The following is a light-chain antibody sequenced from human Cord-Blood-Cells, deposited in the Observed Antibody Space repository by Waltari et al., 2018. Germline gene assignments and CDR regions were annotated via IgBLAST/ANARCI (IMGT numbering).Light chain of an antibody. V-gene: IGKV1-5*03. CDR1: QSISSW. CDR3: QQYNSYSAT. CDR2: KAS. J-gene: IGKJ4*01. Sequence: DIQMTQSPSTLSASVGDRVTITCRASQSISSWLAWYQQKPGKATKLLIYKASSLESRVPSRFSGSGSGTEFTLTISSLQPDDFATYYCQQYNSYSATFGGGTKVEIK.